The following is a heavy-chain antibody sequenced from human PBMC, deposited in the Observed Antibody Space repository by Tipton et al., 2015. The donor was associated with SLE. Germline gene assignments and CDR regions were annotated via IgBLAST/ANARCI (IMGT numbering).Heavy chain of an antibody. CDR2: IYYSGST. CDR3: ARDQRGSGSFGY. Sequence: VKPSETLSLTCTVPGGSISSYYWSWIRQPPGKGLEWIGYIYYSGSTNYNPSLKSRVTISVDKTQNQFSLILTSVSAADTAVYYCARDQRGSGSFGYWGQGTLVTVSS. CDR1: GGSISSYY. J-gene: IGHJ4*02. V-gene: IGHV4-59*12. D-gene: IGHD1-26*01.